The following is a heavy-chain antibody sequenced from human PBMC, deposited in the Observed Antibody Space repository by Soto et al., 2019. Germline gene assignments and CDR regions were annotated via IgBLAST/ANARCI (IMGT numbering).Heavy chain of an antibody. Sequence: SETLSVTCTVSGGSISTSYWTWIRQPPGKGLEWIGYVHHSGSTNYNPSLKSRVTISVDTSRNQFSLRLSSVTAADTAVYYCARVKVAGDYYDRGPLYYPLACWGQGTLVTVSS. D-gene: IGHD3-16*01. CDR1: GGSISTSY. J-gene: IGHJ4*02. CDR2: VHHSGST. V-gene: IGHV4-59*01. CDR3: ARVKVAGDYYDRGPLYYPLAC.